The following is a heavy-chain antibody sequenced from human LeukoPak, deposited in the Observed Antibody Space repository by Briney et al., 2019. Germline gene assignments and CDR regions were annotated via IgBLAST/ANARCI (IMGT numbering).Heavy chain of an antibody. D-gene: IGHD2-8*01. Sequence: PGGSLRLSCAASGFTFSSYEMNWVRQAPGKGLEWVSYISSSGSTIYYADSVKGRFTISRDNAKTTVHLQMNSLRDEDTAVYYCAGVFDYWGQGSLVTVSS. CDR2: ISSSGSTI. V-gene: IGHV3-48*03. CDR3: AGVFDY. CDR1: GFTFSSYE. J-gene: IGHJ4*02.